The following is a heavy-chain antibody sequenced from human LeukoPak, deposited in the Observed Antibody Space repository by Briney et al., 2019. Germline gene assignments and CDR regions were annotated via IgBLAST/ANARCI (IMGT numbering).Heavy chain of an antibody. Sequence: GGSLRLSCAASGFTFNNYAMNWVRQTPGKGLEWVAAVSGSGASTYYADSVKRRFTISRDNSNSTLYLEMSSLRAEDTALYYCAKGLRFFRPYDALDFWGQGTMVTVSS. CDR1: GFTFNNYA. CDR2: VSGSGAST. CDR3: AKGLRFFRPYDALDF. V-gene: IGHV3-23*01. J-gene: IGHJ3*01. D-gene: IGHD3-10*01.